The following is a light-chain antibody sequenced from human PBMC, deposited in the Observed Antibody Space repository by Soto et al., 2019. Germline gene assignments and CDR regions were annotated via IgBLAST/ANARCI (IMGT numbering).Light chain of an antibody. J-gene: IGLJ2*01. V-gene: IGLV4-69*01. Sequence: QPVLTQSPSASASLGASVKLTCTLSSGHSRYAIAWHQQQPEKGPRFLMKLSSDGSHTKGDGIPDRFSGSSSGAERYLTISSLQSEDEAEYYCQTWGTGIQVVFGGGTKLTVL. CDR3: QTWGTGIQVV. CDR1: SGHSRYA. CDR2: LSSDGSH.